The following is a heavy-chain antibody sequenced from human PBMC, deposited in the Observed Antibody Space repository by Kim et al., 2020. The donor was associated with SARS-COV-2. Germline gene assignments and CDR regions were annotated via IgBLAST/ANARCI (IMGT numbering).Heavy chain of an antibody. Sequence: SETLSLTCTVSGGSISSYYWSWIRQPPGKGLEWIGYINYSGSTSYNPSLKGRVTISVDTSKNQFSLNLTSVTAADTAVYYCARDTYFYYYGFDVWGQGTT. CDR3: ARDTYFYYYGFDV. CDR2: INYSGST. J-gene: IGHJ6*02. CDR1: GGSISSYY. V-gene: IGHV4-59*01.